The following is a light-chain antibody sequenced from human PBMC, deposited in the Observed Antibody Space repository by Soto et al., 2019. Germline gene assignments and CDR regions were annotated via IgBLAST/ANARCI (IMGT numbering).Light chain of an antibody. J-gene: IGKJ2*01. CDR1: QCISNY. V-gene: IGKV1-5*01. Sequence: DIQMTQSPSTLSASVGDTVTITCRASQCISNYLAWYQQKPGKAPKLLIYDASSLESGVPSRFSGSGSGTEFTLTISSLQPDDFATYYCQQYNVYSYTFGQGTRLDIK. CDR3: QQYNVYSYT. CDR2: DAS.